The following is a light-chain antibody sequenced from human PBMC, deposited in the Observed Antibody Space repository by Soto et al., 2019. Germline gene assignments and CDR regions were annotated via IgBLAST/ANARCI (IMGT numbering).Light chain of an antibody. CDR3: QQSYITPYT. Sequence: DIQMTQSPSSLSASVGDTVTITCRASQSISVHLNWYQQKPGKVPKLLIYAASNLHSRVPSRFSGSGSETDFALTISSLQPEDFATYYCQQSYITPYTFGQGTMLEIK. J-gene: IGKJ2*01. CDR1: QSISVH. V-gene: IGKV1-39*01. CDR2: AAS.